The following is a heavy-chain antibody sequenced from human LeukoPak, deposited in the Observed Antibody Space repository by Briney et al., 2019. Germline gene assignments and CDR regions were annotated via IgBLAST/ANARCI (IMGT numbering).Heavy chain of an antibody. CDR3: ARDRVLYFYYGMDV. Sequence: GGSLRLSCAASGFTFSSYSIHWVRQAPGKGLEWVAVVSYDGSSENYADSVKGRFTISRDNSKNTLYLQMNSLRAEDTAVYYCARDRVLYFYYGMDVWGQGTTVTASS. D-gene: IGHD2-21*01. CDR2: VSYDGSSE. CDR1: GFTFSSYS. V-gene: IGHV3-30-3*01. J-gene: IGHJ6*02.